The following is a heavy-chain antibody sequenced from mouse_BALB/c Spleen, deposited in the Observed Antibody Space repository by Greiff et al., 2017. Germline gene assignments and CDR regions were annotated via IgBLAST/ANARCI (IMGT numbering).Heavy chain of an antibody. CDR1: GFSLTSYD. CDR3: VRDRGVYAMDY. CDR2: IWTGGGT. Sequence: VHLVESGPGLVAPSQSLSITCTVSGFSLTSYDISWIRQPPGKGLEWLGVIWTGGGTNYNSAFMSRLSISKDNSKSQVFLKMNSLQTDDTAIYYCVRDRGVYAMDYWGQGTSVTVSS. J-gene: IGHJ4*01. V-gene: IGHV2-9-2*01.